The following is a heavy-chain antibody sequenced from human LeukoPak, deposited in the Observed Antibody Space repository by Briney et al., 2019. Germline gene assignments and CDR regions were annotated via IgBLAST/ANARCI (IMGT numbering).Heavy chain of an antibody. V-gene: IGHV3-23*01. D-gene: IGHD3-9*01. CDR2: ISGSGGST. CDR1: GFTFSSYA. Sequence: PGGSLRLSCAASGFTFSSYAMSWVRQAPGKGLEWVSAISGSGGSTYYADSVKGRFTISRDNSKNTLYLQMNSLRAEDTAVYYCARDGPYDILTGYYNQYYFDYWGQGTLVTVSS. CDR3: ARDGPYDILTGYYNQYYFDY. J-gene: IGHJ4*02.